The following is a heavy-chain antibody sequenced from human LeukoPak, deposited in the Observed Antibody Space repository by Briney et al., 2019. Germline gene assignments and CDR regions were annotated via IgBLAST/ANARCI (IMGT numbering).Heavy chain of an antibody. CDR1: GGTFSSYA. V-gene: IGHV1-69*13. CDR2: IIPIFGTA. CDR3: ARDYYDSSGYFDY. Sequence: ASVKVSCKASGGTFSSYAISWVRQAPGQGLEWMGGIIPIFGTANYAQKFQGRVTITADESTSTAYMELSSLRSEDTAVYCCARDYYDSSGYFDYWGQGTLVTVSS. D-gene: IGHD3-22*01. J-gene: IGHJ4*02.